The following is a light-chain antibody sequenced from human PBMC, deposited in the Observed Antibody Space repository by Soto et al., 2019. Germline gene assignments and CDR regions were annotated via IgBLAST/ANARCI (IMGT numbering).Light chain of an antibody. CDR3: QQLSHYPYT. Sequence: DIPLTQSPSFLSASVEDRVTISCRASYDISSSLAWYQQEPGKPPKLLIYDSSTLQTGVPLRFTGSGSGRKFTLTISGLQFGDFATYFCQQLSHYPYTFGQGTKLEI. CDR2: DSS. CDR1: YDISSS. J-gene: IGKJ2*01. V-gene: IGKV1-9*01.